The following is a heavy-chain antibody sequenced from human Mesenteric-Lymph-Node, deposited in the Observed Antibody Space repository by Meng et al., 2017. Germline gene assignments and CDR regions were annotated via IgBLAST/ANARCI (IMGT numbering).Heavy chain of an antibody. J-gene: IGHJ6*02. V-gene: IGHV3-30*04. Sequence: GESLKISCAASGFTFSSYAMHWVRQAPGKGLEWVAVISYDGSNKYYADSVKGRFTISRDDSKNTLYLQMNSLKTEDTAVYYCTTQPKRYCSGGSCYYWEDVWGQGTTVTVSS. CDR2: ISYDGSNK. CDR3: TTQPKRYCSGGSCYYWEDV. D-gene: IGHD2-15*01. CDR1: GFTFSSYA.